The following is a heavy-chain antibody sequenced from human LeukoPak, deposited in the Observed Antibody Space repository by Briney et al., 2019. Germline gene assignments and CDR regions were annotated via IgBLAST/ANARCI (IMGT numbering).Heavy chain of an antibody. Sequence: SETLSLTCTVSGGDTVSGGSFNNYYWTWVRQPPGKGLEWIGYSGSANYNPSLKSRVPISIDTSKRHFSLTLSSVTAADTAVYYCARARRHYYGSGKNLTPWPAGLDVWGQGTTVTVS. CDR2: SGSA. J-gene: IGHJ6*02. D-gene: IGHD3-10*01. CDR1: GGDTVSGGSFNNYY. CDR3: ARARRHYYGSGKNLTPWPAGLDV. V-gene: IGHV4-59*01.